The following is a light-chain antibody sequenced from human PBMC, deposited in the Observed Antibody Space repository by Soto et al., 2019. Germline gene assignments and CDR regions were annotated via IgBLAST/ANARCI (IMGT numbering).Light chain of an antibody. J-gene: IGKJ2*01. CDR1: QSISSY. CDR3: QQSHSTPYT. Sequence: DIQMTQSPSSLSASVGDRVTVTCRASQSISSYLNWYQQKPERAPMLLIYAATNLQSGVTLRFSGSGSGTDFTLPISSLQPEDFATYYCQQSHSTPYTFGQGTKLEIK. CDR2: AAT. V-gene: IGKV1-39*01.